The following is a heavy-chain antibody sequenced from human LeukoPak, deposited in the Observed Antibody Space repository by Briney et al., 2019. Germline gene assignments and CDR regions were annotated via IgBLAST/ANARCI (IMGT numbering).Heavy chain of an antibody. CDR1: GYTFTAYY. D-gene: IGHD3-22*01. V-gene: IGHV1-2*03. Sequence: LAASVKVSCKASGYTFTAYYMHCVRQAPGQGHEWMGWINPNSGGTNYAQKFQGRVTMTRDTSISTAYMELSRLRSDDTAVYYCARDYYDSSGFGAFDNWGQGTMVTVSS. CDR2: INPNSGGT. J-gene: IGHJ3*02. CDR3: ARDYYDSSGFGAFDN.